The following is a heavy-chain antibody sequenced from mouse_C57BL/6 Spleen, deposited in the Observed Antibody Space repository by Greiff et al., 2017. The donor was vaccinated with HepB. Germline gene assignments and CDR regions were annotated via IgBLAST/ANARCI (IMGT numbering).Heavy chain of an antibody. D-gene: IGHD1-1*01. V-gene: IGHV14-4*01. J-gene: IGHJ2*01. CDR1: GFNIKDDY. CDR2: IDPENGDT. Sequence: EVKLMESGAELVRPGASVKLSCTASGFNIKDDYMHWVKQRPEQGLEWIGWIDPENGDTEYASKFQGKATITADTSSNTAYLQLSSLTSEDTAVYYCTTVVAKGYFDYWGQGTTLTVSS. CDR3: TTVVAKGYFDY.